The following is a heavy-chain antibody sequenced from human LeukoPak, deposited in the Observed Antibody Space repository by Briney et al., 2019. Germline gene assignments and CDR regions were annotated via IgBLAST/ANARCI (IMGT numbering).Heavy chain of an antibody. CDR2: ISSTSSYI. CDR1: GFTFGAFW. V-gene: IGHV3-21*01. D-gene: IGHD3-22*01. Sequence: SGGSLRLSCAVSGFTFGAFWMNWVRQAPGKGLEWVSSISSTSSYIYYADSVKGRFTISRDNAKNSLFLQMNSLRAEDTAVYYCARELMGLTMIVVVNPIDYWGQGTLVTVSS. J-gene: IGHJ4*02. CDR3: ARELMGLTMIVVVNPIDY.